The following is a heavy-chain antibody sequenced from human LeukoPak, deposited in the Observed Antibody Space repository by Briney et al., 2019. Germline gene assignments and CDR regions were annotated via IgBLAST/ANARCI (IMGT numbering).Heavy chain of an antibody. Sequence: SSVKVSCKASGYTFTNYGISWVRQAPGRGLEWMGWISTYNGNTDYAQKLQGRVTMTTDTSTSTAYMELRSLRSDDTAVYYCARDYDFLTGYAKFDYWGQGALVADSS. CDR1: GYTFTNYG. CDR2: ISTYNGNT. D-gene: IGHD3-9*01. V-gene: IGHV1-18*01. CDR3: ARDYDFLTGYAKFDY. J-gene: IGHJ4*02.